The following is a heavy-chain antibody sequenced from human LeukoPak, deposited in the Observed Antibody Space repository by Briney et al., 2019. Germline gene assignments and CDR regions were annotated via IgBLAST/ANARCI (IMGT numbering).Heavy chain of an antibody. CDR2: LNSDGTST. CDR1: GFTFSSYW. V-gene: IGHV3-74*03. CDR3: ARDLWCGADCYGTFDI. J-gene: IGHJ3*02. D-gene: IGHD2-21*02. Sequence: GGSLRLSCAASGFTFSSYWMHWVRQAPGEGLGWVSRLNSDGTSTKYADSVKGRFTISRDNAKNTLYLQMNSLRAEDTAVYYCARDLWCGADCYGTFDIWGQGTMVSVSS.